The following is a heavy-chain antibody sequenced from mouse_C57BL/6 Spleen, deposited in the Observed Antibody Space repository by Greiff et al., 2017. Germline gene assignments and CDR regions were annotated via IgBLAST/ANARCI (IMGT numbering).Heavy chain of an antibody. CDR3: ARGTGTRDFDY. Sequence: QVQLQQSGAELVKPGASVKISCKASGYAFSSYWMNWVKQRPGKGLEWIGQIYPGDGDTNYNGKFKGKATLTADKSSSPAYMQLSSLTSEDSAVYFCARGTGTRDFDYWGQGTTLTVSS. CDR2: IYPGDGDT. V-gene: IGHV1-80*01. J-gene: IGHJ2*01. CDR1: GYAFSSYW. D-gene: IGHD4-1*01.